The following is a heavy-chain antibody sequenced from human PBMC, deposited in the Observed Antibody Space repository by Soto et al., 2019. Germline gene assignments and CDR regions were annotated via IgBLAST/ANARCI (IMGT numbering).Heavy chain of an antibody. V-gene: IGHV1-3*01. J-gene: IGHJ4*02. CDR3: ARILEYCSGGSCDF. D-gene: IGHD2-15*01. CDR1: GYTFTTYA. Sequence: VASVKVSCKASGYTFTTYAIHWVRQAPGQRLEWMGWINAGNGNTKYSQKFQGRVTITRDTSASTAYMELSSLRSEGTAVYYCARILEYCSGGSCDFWGQGTLVTVSS. CDR2: INAGNGNT.